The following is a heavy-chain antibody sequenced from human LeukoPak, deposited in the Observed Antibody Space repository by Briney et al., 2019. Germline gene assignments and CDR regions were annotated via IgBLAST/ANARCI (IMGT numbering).Heavy chain of an antibody. J-gene: IGHJ5*02. CDR3: ARVGPPIEQILGWFDP. CDR1: GGSVTSGTYH. CDR2: IYYSGST. Sequence: PSETLSLTCSVSGGSVTSGTYHWGWIRQPPGKGLEWIGYIYYSGSTNYNPSLKSRVTISVDTSKNQFSLKLSSVTAADTAVYYCARVGPPIEQILGWFDPWGQGTLVTVSS. V-gene: IGHV4-61*01. D-gene: IGHD1/OR15-1a*01.